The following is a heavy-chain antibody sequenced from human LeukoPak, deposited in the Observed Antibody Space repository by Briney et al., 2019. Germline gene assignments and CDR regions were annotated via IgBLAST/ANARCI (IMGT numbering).Heavy chain of an antibody. Sequence: ASVKVSCKASGYTFTSYYMHWVRRAPGQGLEWMGWINPNSGGTNYAQKFQGRVTMTRDTSISTAYMELSRLRSDDTAVYYCARVVCSSTSCYKDAFDIWGQGTMVTVSS. V-gene: IGHV1-2*02. CDR3: ARVVCSSTSCYKDAFDI. J-gene: IGHJ3*02. CDR2: INPNSGGT. CDR1: GYTFTSYY. D-gene: IGHD2-2*02.